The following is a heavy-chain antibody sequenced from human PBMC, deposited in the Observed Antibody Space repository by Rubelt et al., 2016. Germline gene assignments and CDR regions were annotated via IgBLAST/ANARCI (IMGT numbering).Heavy chain of an antibody. CDR1: GGSISSSSYY. V-gene: IGHV4-39*07. CDR3: AREGCSGGSCSLDP. J-gene: IGHJ5*02. CDR2: INHSGST. D-gene: IGHD2-15*01. Sequence: QLQLQESGPGLVKPSETLSLTCTVSGGSISSSSYYWGWIRQPPGKGLEWIGEINHSGSTNYNPSLKSRVTRSVDTSKNQFSLKLSSVTAADTAVYYCAREGCSGGSCSLDPWGQGTLVTVSS.